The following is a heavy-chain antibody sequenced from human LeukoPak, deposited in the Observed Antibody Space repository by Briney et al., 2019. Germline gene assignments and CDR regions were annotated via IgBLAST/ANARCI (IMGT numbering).Heavy chain of an antibody. CDR1: GYSISSGYY. V-gene: IGHV4-38-2*01. Sequence: SXXLSLTCAVSGYSISSGYYWGWIRPPPGKGLEWIGSIYHSGSTYYNPSLKSRVTISVDTSKNQFSLKLSSVTAADTAVYYCARGSIAARDWGQGTLVTVSS. D-gene: IGHD6-13*01. J-gene: IGHJ4*02. CDR3: ARGSIAARD. CDR2: IYHSGST.